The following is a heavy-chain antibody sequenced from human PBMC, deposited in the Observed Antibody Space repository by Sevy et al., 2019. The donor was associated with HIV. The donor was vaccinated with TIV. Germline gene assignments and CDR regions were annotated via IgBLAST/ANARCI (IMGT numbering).Heavy chain of an antibody. CDR3: ARVRGDIVVVPAARYYYYYGMDV. D-gene: IGHD2-2*01. J-gene: IGHJ6*02. V-gene: IGHV3-21*01. Sequence: GGSLRLSCAASGFTFSSYSMNWVRQAPGKGLEWVSSISSSSSYIYYEDAGKVRFTNSRDNAKNSLYLQMNSLRAEDTAVYYCARVRGDIVVVPAARYYYYYGMDVWGQGTTVTVSS. CDR1: GFTFSSYS. CDR2: ISSSSSYI.